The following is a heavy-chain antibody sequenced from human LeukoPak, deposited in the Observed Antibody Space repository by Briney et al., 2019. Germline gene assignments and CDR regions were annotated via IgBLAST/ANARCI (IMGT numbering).Heavy chain of an antibody. CDR2: ISRSATTI. V-gene: IGHV3-48*03. J-gene: IGHJ3*02. CDR3: ARVHYSGAFDI. Sequence: GGSLRLSCAASGFTFSSYEMNWVRQAPGKGLEWVSSISRSATTIYYADSVKGRFTISRDNAKNSLYLQMNSLRAEDTAVYYCARVHYSGAFDIWGQGTMVTVSS. D-gene: IGHD3-10*01. CDR1: GFTFSSYE.